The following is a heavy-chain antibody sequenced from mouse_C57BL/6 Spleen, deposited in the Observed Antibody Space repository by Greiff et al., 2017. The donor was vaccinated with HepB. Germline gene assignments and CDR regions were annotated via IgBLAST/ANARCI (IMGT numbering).Heavy chain of an antibody. J-gene: IGHJ2*01. CDR3: ARTAQATGYYFDY. CDR2: IYPGSGNT. CDR1: GYTFTDYY. Sequence: VQGVESGAELVRPGASVPLSCKASGYTFTDYYINWVKPRPGHGLDWIARIYPGSGNTYYNQKFKGKATLTAEKSSSTAYMQLRSLTSEDSAVYFCARTAQATGYYFDYWGQGTTLTVSS. D-gene: IGHD3-2*02. V-gene: IGHV1-76*01.